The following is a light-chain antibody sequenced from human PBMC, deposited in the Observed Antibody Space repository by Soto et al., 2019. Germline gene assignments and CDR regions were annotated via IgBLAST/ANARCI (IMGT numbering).Light chain of an antibody. CDR3: AAWDDSLSGPV. Sequence: QSVLTQPPSASGTPGQRVTISCSGSSSNIGSNYVYWYQQVPGTAPNLLIYTNNQRPSGVPDRFSGSKSGTSASLAVSGLRSEDEAAYYCAAWDDSLSGPVFGGGTKLTVL. CDR1: SSNIGSNY. V-gene: IGLV1-47*02. CDR2: TNN. J-gene: IGLJ3*02.